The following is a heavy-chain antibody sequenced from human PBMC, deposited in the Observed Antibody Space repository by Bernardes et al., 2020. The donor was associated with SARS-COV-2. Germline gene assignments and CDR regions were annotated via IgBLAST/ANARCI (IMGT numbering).Heavy chain of an antibody. J-gene: IGHJ4*02. CDR3: ARDPVSTIFAVVVAYSDC. Sequence: ASVKVSCKASGYTFSAYGISWVRLAPGQGLEWMGWISPYSGITTYAQKFQGRVTMTTDTSTNTAYLELRSLRADDTAVYYCARDPVSTIFAVVVAYSDCWGQGTLVTVSS. CDR2: ISPYSGIT. CDR1: GYTFSAYG. D-gene: IGHD3-3*01. V-gene: IGHV1-18*01.